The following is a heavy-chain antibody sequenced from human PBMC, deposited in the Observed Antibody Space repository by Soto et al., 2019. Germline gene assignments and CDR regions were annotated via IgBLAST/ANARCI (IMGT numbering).Heavy chain of an antibody. Sequence: QITLKESGPTLVKPTQTLTLTCTFSGFSLSTSGVGVGWIRQPPGKALEWLALIYWDDDKRYSPSLKSRLTITKDTSKNQVVLTMTNMDPVDTATYYCAHSLEILFDTQDYLDYWGQGTLVTVSS. J-gene: IGHJ4*02. CDR3: AHSLEILFDTQDYLDY. CDR1: GFSLSTSGVG. CDR2: IYWDDDK. D-gene: IGHD2-15*01. V-gene: IGHV2-5*02.